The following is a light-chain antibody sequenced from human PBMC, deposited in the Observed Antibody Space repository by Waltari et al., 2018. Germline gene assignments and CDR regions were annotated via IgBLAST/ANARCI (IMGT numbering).Light chain of an antibody. CDR1: NIGSKS. CDR2: RDS. V-gene: IGLV3-21*02. J-gene: IGLJ3*02. Sequence: SYVLSQPPSVSVAPGQTARVTCGGNNIGSKSVHWYQQKPGQAPVLVIYRDSARPSGHPARFSGSNSGNTATLSISRVEAGDEADYYCQVWDNSSDHVVFGGGTTVTVL. CDR3: QVWDNSSDHVV.